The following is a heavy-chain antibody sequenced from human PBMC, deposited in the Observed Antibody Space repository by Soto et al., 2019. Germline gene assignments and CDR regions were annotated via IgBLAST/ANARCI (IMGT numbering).Heavy chain of an antibody. CDR2: IYYSGST. D-gene: IGHD3-22*01. CDR1: GGSISSGGYY. Sequence: PSETLSLTCTVSGGSISSGGYYWSWIRQHPGKGLEWIGYIYYSGSTYYNPSLKSRVTISVDTSKNQFSLKLSSVTAADTAVYYCARGHSDDSSGYEAHWAQGTLVTVSS. CDR3: ARGHSDDSSGYEAH. V-gene: IGHV4-31*03. J-gene: IGHJ4*02.